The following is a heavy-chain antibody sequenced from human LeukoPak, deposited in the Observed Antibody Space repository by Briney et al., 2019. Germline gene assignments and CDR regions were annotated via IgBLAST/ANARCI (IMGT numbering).Heavy chain of an antibody. D-gene: IGHD3-16*01. CDR1: GGSISNNSYY. Sequence: SETLSPTCTVSGGSISNNSYYWGWIRQPPGKGLEWIGSIYYSGSTYYNPSLKSRVTISVDTSKNQFSLKLNSVTAADTAVYYCAGEGEGGDLRDGGYHYYYMDVWGKGTTVTISS. CDR3: AGEGEGGDLRDGGYHYYYMDV. CDR2: IYYSGST. V-gene: IGHV4-39*02. J-gene: IGHJ6*03.